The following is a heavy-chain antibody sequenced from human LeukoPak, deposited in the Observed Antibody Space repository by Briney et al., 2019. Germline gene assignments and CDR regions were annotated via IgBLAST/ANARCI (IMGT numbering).Heavy chain of an antibody. CDR1: GYSISSGFY. CDR3: ARVLAAAPSNDAFDI. D-gene: IGHD6-13*01. CDR2: IYHSGTS. J-gene: IGHJ3*02. Sequence: SETLSLTCTVSGYSISSGFYWGWIRQPPGKGLEWIGSIYHSGTSYYNPSLKSRVTISVDTSKNQFSLKLSSVTAADTAVYYCARVLAAAPSNDAFDIWGQGTMVTVSS. V-gene: IGHV4-38-2*02.